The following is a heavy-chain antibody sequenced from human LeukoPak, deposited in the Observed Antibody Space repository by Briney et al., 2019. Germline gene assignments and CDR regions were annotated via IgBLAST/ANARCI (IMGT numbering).Heavy chain of an antibody. D-gene: IGHD2-2*01. CDR2: IYYSGST. V-gene: IGHV4-39*07. CDR1: GGSISSSSYY. Sequence: PSETLSLTCTVSGGSISSSSYYWGWIRQPPGKGLEWIGSIYYSGSTYYNPSLKSRVTISVDTSKNQFSLKLSSVTAADTAVYYCATAHPGWCSSTSCYAYRHDYWGQGTLVTVSS. CDR3: ATAHPGWCSSTSCYAYRHDY. J-gene: IGHJ4*02.